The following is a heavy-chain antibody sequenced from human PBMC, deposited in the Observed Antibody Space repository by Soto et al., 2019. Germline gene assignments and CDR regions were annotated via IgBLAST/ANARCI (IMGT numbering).Heavy chain of an antibody. CDR3: ARGPQDSYGMDV. Sequence: QVHLVQSGAEVKKPGASVKVSCKASGYSFSDYTIHWVRRAPGQPPEWMARINTGTASTEYSQKFQGRGTITRDASATTAYMDLSSLRSEDTAVYYCARGPQDSYGMDVWGQGTTVTVS. V-gene: IGHV1-3*04. J-gene: IGHJ6*02. CDR1: GYSFSDYT. CDR2: INTGTAST.